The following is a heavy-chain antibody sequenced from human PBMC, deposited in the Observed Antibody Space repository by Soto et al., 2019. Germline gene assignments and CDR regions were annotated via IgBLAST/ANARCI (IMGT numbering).Heavy chain of an antibody. J-gene: IGHJ4*02. CDR2: ISYDGSNK. CDR3: AKGGERGFLDY. V-gene: IGHV3-30*18. CDR1: GFTFSSYG. Sequence: SLRLSCAASGFTFSSYGMHWVRQAPGKGLEWVAVISYDGSNKYYADSVKGRFTISRDNSKNTLYLQMNSLRAEDTAVYYCAKGGERGFLDYWGQGTLVTVSS. D-gene: IGHD1-1*01.